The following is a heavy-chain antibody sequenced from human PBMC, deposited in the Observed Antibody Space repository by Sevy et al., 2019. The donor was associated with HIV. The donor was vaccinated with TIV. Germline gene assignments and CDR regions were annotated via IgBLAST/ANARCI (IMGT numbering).Heavy chain of an antibody. CDR3: TRDLVGSSWYFPPSNFDY. CDR2: LRSKAYGGTT. D-gene: IGHD6-13*01. V-gene: IGHV3-49*03. Sequence: GGSLRLSCTASGFTIGEYAMSWFRQAPGKGLEWVGFLRSKAYGGTTEYAASVKGRFTISRDDSKSIAYLQMNSLKTEDTAVYYCTRDLVGSSWYFPPSNFDYWGQGTLVTVSS. J-gene: IGHJ4*02. CDR1: GFTIGEYA.